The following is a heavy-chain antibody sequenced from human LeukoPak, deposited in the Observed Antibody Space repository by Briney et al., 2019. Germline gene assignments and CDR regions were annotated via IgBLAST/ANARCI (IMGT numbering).Heavy chain of an antibody. CDR3: ARDGRFIVATFGWFDP. CDR1: GYTFSGYY. V-gene: IGHV1-2*02. Sequence: ASVKVSCKASGYTFSGYYIHWVRQAPGQGLEWMGWINPNSGGTNYVQKFQGRATMTRDTSISTAYMELSRLRSDDTAVYYCARDGRFIVATFGWFDPWGQGTLVTVSS. J-gene: IGHJ5*02. D-gene: IGHD5-12*01. CDR2: INPNSGGT.